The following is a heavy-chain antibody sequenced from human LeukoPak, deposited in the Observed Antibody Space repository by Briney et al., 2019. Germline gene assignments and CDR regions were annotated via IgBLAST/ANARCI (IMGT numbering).Heavy chain of an antibody. V-gene: IGHV1-8*02. D-gene: IGHD4-17*01. Sequence: ASVKVSCKASGYTFTSYGISWVRQATGQGLEWMGWMNPNSGNTGYAQKFQGRVTMTRNTSISTAYMELSSLRSEDTAVYYCARPDYGDYAHFQHWGQGTLVTVSS. CDR2: MNPNSGNT. CDR3: ARPDYGDYAHFQH. CDR1: GYTFTSYG. J-gene: IGHJ1*01.